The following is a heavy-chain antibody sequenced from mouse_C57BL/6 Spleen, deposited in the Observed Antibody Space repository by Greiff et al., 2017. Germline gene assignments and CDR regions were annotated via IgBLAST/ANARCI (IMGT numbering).Heavy chain of an antibody. V-gene: IGHV1-64*01. Sequence: QVQLQQPGAELVKPGASVKLSCKASGYTFTSYWMHWVKQRPGQGLEWIGMIHPNSGSTNYNEKFKSKATLTVDKSSSTAYKQLSSRTSEDAAGYYCARRGLRRGFAYWGQGTLVTVSA. CDR3: ARRGLRRGFAY. CDR2: IHPNSGST. J-gene: IGHJ3*01. D-gene: IGHD2-4*01. CDR1: GYTFTSYW.